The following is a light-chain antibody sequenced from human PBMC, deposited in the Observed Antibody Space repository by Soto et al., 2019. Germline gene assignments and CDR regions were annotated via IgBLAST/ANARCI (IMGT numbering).Light chain of an antibody. J-gene: IGKJ1*01. V-gene: IGKV3-20*01. Sequence: ELVLTQSPGTLSLSPGERATLSCRASQSVSSSYLAWYQQKPGQAPRLLIYAVSSRATGISERFSGSGSGTEFTLTISRLEPEDFAVYYCQQYGSSRTFGQGTKVEIK. CDR2: AVS. CDR1: QSVSSSY. CDR3: QQYGSSRT.